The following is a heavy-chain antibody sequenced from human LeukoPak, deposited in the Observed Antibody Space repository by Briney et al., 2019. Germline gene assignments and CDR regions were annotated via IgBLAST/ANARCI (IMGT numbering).Heavy chain of an antibody. CDR1: GFTFSSYG. CDR2: ISYDGSNK. V-gene: IGHV3-30*18. J-gene: IGHJ4*02. Sequence: GGSLRLSCAASGFTFSSYGMHWVRQAPGKGLEWVAVISYDGSNKYYADSVKGRFTISRDNSKNTLYLQMNSLRAEDTALYYCAKDLGPGSMATSPGFDYWGQGTLVTVSS. CDR3: AKDLGPGSMATSPGFDY. D-gene: IGHD5-24*01.